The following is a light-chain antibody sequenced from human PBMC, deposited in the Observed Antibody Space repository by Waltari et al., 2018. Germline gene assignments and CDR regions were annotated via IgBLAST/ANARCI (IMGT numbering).Light chain of an antibody. CDR3: QTGGHGTWV. Sequence: QLVLTQSPSASASLGASVRPTCTLSSGHSSNVIAWHQRQPETGPRYLMKVNSDGGHSKGDESPYRFSGSSSGAERYLTSSSLQAEDEADYYCQTGGHGTWVFGGGTKLTIL. CDR1: SGHSSNV. V-gene: IGLV4-69*01. CDR2: VNSDGGH. J-gene: IGLJ3*02.